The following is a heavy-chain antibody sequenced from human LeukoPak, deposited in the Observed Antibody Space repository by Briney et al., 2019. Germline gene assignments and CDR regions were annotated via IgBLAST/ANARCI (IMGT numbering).Heavy chain of an antibody. CDR1: GGSFSGYY. J-gene: IGHJ4*02. CDR2: ISHGGST. Sequence: SETLSLTCVVYGGSFSGYYWSWVRQPPGKGLEWIGEISHGGSTNYNPSLKSRVTMSVDTSKNQFSLKLSSVTAADTAVYYCASSPVGATDFWGQGTLVTVSS. D-gene: IGHD1-26*01. V-gene: IGHV4-34*01. CDR3: ASSPVGATDF.